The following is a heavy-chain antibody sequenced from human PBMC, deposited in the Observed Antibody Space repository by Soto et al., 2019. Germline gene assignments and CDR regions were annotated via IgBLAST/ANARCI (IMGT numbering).Heavy chain of an antibody. V-gene: IGHV1-18*01. J-gene: IGHJ5*02. CDR1: GYTFTSYG. D-gene: IGHD3-3*01. Sequence: ASVKVSCKASGYTFTSYGISWVRQAPGQGLEWMGWISAYNGNTNYAQKLQGRVTMTTDTSTSTAYMELRSLRSDDTAVYYCARVHYDFWSGYLGGFDPWGQGTLVTVSS. CDR2: ISAYNGNT. CDR3: ARVHYDFWSGYLGGFDP.